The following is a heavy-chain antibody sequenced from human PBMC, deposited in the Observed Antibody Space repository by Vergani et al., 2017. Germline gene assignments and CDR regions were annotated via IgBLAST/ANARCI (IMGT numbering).Heavy chain of an antibody. V-gene: IGHV4-61*01. CDR3: ARGSGGSSVASPYYYYYYYMDV. D-gene: IGHD6-6*01. Sequence: QVKLQESGPGLLKPSQTLSLTCTVSGESIRSGSHYWSWIRQPPGKGLEWIGYIYYSGSTNYNPSLKSRVTISVDTSKNQFSLKLSSVTAADTAVYYCARGSGGSSVASPYYYYYYYMDVWGKGTTVTVSS. CDR1: GESIRSGSHY. CDR2: IYYSGST. J-gene: IGHJ6*03.